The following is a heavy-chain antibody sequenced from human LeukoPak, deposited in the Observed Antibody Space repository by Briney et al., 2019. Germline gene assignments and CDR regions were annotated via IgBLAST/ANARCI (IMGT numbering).Heavy chain of an antibody. J-gene: IGHJ4*02. Sequence: ASVKVSCKVSGYTLTELSMHWVRQAPGKGLEWMGGFDPEDGETIYAQKFQGRVTMTEDTSTDTAYMELSSLRSEDTAVYYCAARDIVVVPAALPFDYWGQGTLVTVSS. CDR3: AARDIVVVPAALPFDY. D-gene: IGHD2-2*01. CDR2: FDPEDGET. V-gene: IGHV1-24*01. CDR1: GYTLTELS.